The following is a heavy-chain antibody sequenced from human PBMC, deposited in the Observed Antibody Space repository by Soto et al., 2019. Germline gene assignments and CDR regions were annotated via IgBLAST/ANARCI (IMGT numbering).Heavy chain of an antibody. J-gene: IGHJ3*02. D-gene: IGHD2-2*01. CDR1: GFSLSTSGGG. CDR3: ARGPAARPVFAFDI. CDR2: IYWSGDE. Sequence: SGPTLVNPTQTLTLTCSFSGFSLSTSGGGVGWIRQPPGKALGWLALIYWSGDEHYRPSLKSRLTITKDTSKNQVVLTKTNMDPVDTATFYCARGPAARPVFAFDIWGQGTLVTVSS. V-gene: IGHV2-5*01.